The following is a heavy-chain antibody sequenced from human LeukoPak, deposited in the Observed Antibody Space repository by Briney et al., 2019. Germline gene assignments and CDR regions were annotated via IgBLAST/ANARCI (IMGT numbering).Heavy chain of an antibody. CDR1: GGTFSSYA. CDR2: IIPIFGTA. V-gene: IGHV1-69*06. D-gene: IGHD3-10*01. Sequence: SVKVSCKASGGTFSSYAISWVRQAPGQGLEWMGGIIPIFGTANYAQTFQGRVTITADKSTSTAYMELSSLRSEDTAVYYCASMGIWFGELPPAPYGMDVWGKGTTVTVSS. J-gene: IGHJ6*04. CDR3: ASMGIWFGELPPAPYGMDV.